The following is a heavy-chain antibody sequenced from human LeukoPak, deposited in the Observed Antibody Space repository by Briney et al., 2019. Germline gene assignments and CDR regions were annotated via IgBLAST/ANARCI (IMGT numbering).Heavy chain of an antibody. CDR1: GGTFSSYA. CDR3: PRVNPYYYDSSGYYHVFDY. CDR2: IIPIFGTA. Sequence: SVKVSCKASGGTFSSYAISWVRQAPGQGLEWMGGIIPIFGTANYAQKFQGRVTITADESTSTAYMELSSLRSEDTAVYYCPRVNPYYYDSSGYYHVFDYWGQGTLVTVSS. J-gene: IGHJ4*02. D-gene: IGHD3-22*01. V-gene: IGHV1-69*13.